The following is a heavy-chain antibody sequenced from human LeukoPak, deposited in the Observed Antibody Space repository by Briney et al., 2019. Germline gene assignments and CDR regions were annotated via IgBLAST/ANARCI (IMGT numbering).Heavy chain of an antibody. CDR1: GFTFSSYE. CDR3: ASVGGGGAAVVDY. V-gene: IGHV3-48*03. D-gene: IGHD3-16*01. Sequence: GGSLILSCAASGFTFSSYEMNWVRQAPGKGLEWVSYISSSGSTIYYADSVRGRFTISRDNAKNSLYLQMNSLRAEDTAVYYCASVGGGGAAVVDYWGQGTLVTVSS. J-gene: IGHJ4*02. CDR2: ISSSGSTI.